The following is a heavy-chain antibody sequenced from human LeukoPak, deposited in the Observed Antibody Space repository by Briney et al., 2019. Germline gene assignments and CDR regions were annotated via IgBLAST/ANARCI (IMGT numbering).Heavy chain of an antibody. CDR2: ILYDGTNK. CDR3: AKDPQVVPLDY. J-gene: IGHJ4*02. CDR1: GFTFSSFS. V-gene: IGHV3-30*02. Sequence: GGSLRLSCAASGFTFSSFSMHWVRQAPGQGLEWVAFILYDGTNKYYADSVKGRFTISRDNSKNTLSLQMNSLRGEDTAVYYCAKDPQVVPLDYWGQGTLVTVSS. D-gene: IGHD6-6*01.